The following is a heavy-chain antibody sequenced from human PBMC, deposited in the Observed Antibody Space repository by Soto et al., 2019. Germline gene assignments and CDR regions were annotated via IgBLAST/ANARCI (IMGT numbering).Heavy chain of an antibody. CDR3: AKSITMIVVVITTGIYDAFDI. CDR2: ISGSGGST. Sequence: HPGGSLRLSCAASGFTFSSYAMSWVRQAPGKGLEWVSAISGSGGSTYYADSVKGRFTISRDNSKNTLYLQMNSLRAEDTAVYYCAKSITMIVVVITTGIYDAFDIWGQGTMVTVSS. J-gene: IGHJ3*02. D-gene: IGHD3-22*01. V-gene: IGHV3-23*01. CDR1: GFTFSSYA.